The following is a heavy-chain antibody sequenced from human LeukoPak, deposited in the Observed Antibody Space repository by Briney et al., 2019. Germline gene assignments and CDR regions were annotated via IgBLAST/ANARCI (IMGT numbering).Heavy chain of an antibody. D-gene: IGHD4-17*01. CDR2: FFPGDSDV. CDR1: GYDFASYP. Sequence: GESLKISCKGSGYDFASYPIGWVRQMPGKGLEWMGVFFPGDSDVTYSPSFQGQVTISADMSIRTAYLHWSSLKPSDTAMYYCARHRGDYGAFDIWGQGTMVTVSS. J-gene: IGHJ3*02. CDR3: ARHRGDYGAFDI. V-gene: IGHV5-51*01.